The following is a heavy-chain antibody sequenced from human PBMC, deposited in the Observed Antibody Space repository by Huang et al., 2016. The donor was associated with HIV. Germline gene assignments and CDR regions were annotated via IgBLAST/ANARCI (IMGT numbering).Heavy chain of an antibody. CDR3: ARDHHDFWRGYRRMYFFDH. D-gene: IGHD3-3*01. Sequence: QVQLQESGPGLVKPSETLSLTCTVSGCSISPHYWSWIRQPPGKGLEWIGSIDYRGSTNYSPAHKCRVTLLLETSENQFSLRVNSVTAADTAMYYCARDHHDFWRGYRRMYFFDHWGQGTLVTVSS. V-gene: IGHV4-59*11. CDR2: IDYRGST. CDR1: GCSISPHY. J-gene: IGHJ4*02.